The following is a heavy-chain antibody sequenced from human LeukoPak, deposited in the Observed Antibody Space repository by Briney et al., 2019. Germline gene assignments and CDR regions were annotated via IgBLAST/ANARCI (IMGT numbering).Heavy chain of an antibody. CDR1: GFTFSDTW. CDR2: ISGSGGST. D-gene: IGHD3-3*01. J-gene: IGHJ4*02. V-gene: IGHV3-23*01. CDR3: AKTSGPWSVLAAKKFDY. Sequence: PGGSLRLSCAASGFTFSDTWMSWVRQAPGKGLEWVLAISGSGGSTYYADSVKGRFTISRDNSKNTLYLQMNSLRAEDTAVYYCAKTSGPWSVLAAKKFDYWGQGTLVTVSS.